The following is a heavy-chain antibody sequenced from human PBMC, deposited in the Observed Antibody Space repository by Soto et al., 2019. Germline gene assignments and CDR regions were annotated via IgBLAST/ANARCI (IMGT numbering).Heavy chain of an antibody. V-gene: IGHV3-21*01. J-gene: IGHJ4*02. CDR2: ISSSSSYI. D-gene: IGHD6-13*01. Sequence: LMXCCASSGFTFSSYSMNWVRQAPGKGLEWVSSISSSSSYIYYADSVKGRFTISRDNAKNSLYLQMNSLRAEDTAVYYCARYGAAAGTYYWGQGTLVTVSS. CDR3: ARYGAAAGTYY. CDR1: GFTFSSYS.